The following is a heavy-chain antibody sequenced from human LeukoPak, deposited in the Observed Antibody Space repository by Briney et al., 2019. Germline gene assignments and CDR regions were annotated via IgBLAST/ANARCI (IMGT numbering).Heavy chain of an antibody. V-gene: IGHV4-61*02. CDR3: ARDSSGWAYYYYYMDV. D-gene: IGHD6-19*01. J-gene: IGHJ6*03. CDR2: IYTSGST. CDR1: GGSISSSSYY. Sequence: SETLSLTCTVSGGSISSSSYYWSWIRQPAGKGLEWIGRIYTSGSTNYNPSLKSRVTMSVDTSKNQFSLKLSSVTAADTAVYYCARDSSGWAYYYYYMDVWGKGTTVTISS.